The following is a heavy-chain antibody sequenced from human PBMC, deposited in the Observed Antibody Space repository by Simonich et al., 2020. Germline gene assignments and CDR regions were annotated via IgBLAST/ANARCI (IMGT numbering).Heavy chain of an antibody. J-gene: IGHJ6*02. V-gene: IGHV4-59*08. CDR1: GGSISSYY. Sequence: QVQLQESGPGLVKPSETLSLTCTVSGGSISSYYWSWIRQPPGKGLEWIGYIYYSGSTNYNPSLKSRVTKSVETSKNQFSLKLSSVTAADTAVYYCARSLGYYYYYYGMDVWGQGTTVTVSS. CDR2: IYYSGST. D-gene: IGHD1-26*01. CDR3: ARSLGYYYYYYGMDV.